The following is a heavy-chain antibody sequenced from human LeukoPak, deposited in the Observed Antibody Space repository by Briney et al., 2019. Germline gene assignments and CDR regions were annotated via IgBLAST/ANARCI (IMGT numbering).Heavy chain of an antibody. D-gene: IGHD2-2*01. CDR2: ISSSSRYI. CDR3: ARDQSTTGFCSSTSCFARLFDP. V-gene: IGHV3-21*01. J-gene: IGHJ5*02. Sequence: GGSLRLSCSASGFTFERYSMNWVRQAPGKGLEWVSSISSSSRYIYYADSVKGRFTISRDNAKNSLYLQMNSLRAEDTAVYYCARDQSTTGFCSSTSCFARLFDPWGQGTLVTVSS. CDR1: GFTFERYS.